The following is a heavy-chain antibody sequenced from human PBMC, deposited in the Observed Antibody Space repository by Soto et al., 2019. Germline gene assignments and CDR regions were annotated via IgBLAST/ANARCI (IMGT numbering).Heavy chain of an antibody. V-gene: IGHV4-39*01. CDR1: GGSISSSSYY. CDR3: ARRHELYYYDSSGYYGTGVAFDI. CDR2: IYYSGST. D-gene: IGHD3-22*01. Sequence: ETLSLTCTVSGGSISSSSYYWGWIRQPPGKGLEWIGSIYYSGSTYYNPSLKSRVTISVDTSKNQSSLKLSSVTAADTAVYYCARRHELYYYDSSGYYGTGVAFDIWGQGTMVTVS. J-gene: IGHJ3*02.